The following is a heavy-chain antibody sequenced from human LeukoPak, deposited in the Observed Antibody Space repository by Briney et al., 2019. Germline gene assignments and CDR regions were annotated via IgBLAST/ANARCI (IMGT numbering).Heavy chain of an antibody. CDR2: INPKSGGT. Sequence: ASVKVSCKASGYTFTGYYMHWVRQAPGQGLEWMGWINPKSGGTNYAQKFQGWVTMTRDTSISTAYMELSRLRSDDTAVYYCARDLGSSWTPYFDYWGQGTLVTVSS. D-gene: IGHD6-13*01. V-gene: IGHV1-2*04. J-gene: IGHJ4*02. CDR3: ARDLGSSWTPYFDY. CDR1: GYTFTGYY.